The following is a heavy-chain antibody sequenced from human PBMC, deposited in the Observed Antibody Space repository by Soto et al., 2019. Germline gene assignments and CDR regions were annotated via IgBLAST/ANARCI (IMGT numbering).Heavy chain of an antibody. J-gene: IGHJ4*02. D-gene: IGHD1-1*01. V-gene: IGHV1-46*01. CDR3: ATDVKYDYSFDY. CDR2: INPSGGST. Sequence: ASVKVSCKASGYTFSIYYMHWVRQAPGQGLEWMGIINPSGGSTSYAQKFQGRVTMTEDTSTDTAYMELSSLRSEDTAVYYCATDVKYDYSFDYWGQGTLVSVSS. CDR1: GYTFSIYY.